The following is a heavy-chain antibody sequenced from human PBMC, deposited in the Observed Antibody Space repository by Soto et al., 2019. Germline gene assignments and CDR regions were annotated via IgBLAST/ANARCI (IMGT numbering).Heavy chain of an antibody. Sequence: PSESLSLTCTVSGGSIGSGDYYWSWIRQPPGKGLEWIGYIDDRGSTHHNPSLESRVTMSVDMSKNQFSLKLSSVTAADTAVYFCDRGHCSTTSCSPYYYYYAMDVWGQGTTVTVSS. CDR1: GGSIGSGDYY. CDR3: DRGHCSTTSCSPYYYYYAMDV. D-gene: IGHD2-2*01. CDR2: IDDRGST. J-gene: IGHJ6*02. V-gene: IGHV4-30-4*01.